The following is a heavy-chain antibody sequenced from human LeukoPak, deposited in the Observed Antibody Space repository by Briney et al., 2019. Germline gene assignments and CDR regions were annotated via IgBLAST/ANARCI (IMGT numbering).Heavy chain of an antibody. V-gene: IGHV3-21*01. Sequence: GGSLRLSCAASGFTFSSYSMNWVRQAPGKGLEWVSSISSSSSYIYYADSVKGRFTISRDNAKNSLYLQMNSLRAEDTAVYYCARESYDILTGYDAFDIWGQGTMVTVSS. CDR1: GFTFSSYS. CDR2: ISSSSSYI. D-gene: IGHD3-9*01. J-gene: IGHJ3*02. CDR3: ARESYDILTGYDAFDI.